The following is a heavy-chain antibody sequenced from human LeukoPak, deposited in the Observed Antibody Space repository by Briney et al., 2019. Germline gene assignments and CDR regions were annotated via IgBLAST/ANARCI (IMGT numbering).Heavy chain of an antibody. J-gene: IGHJ5*02. CDR2: TYYRSKWYN. CDR3: AREVVTMVRGVSINWFGP. D-gene: IGHD3-10*01. Sequence: SQTLSLTCAISGDSVSSNSAAWNWIRQSPSRGLEWLGMTYYRSKWYNDYAVSVESRITINPDTSKNQFSLQLNSVTPEDTAVYYCAREVVTMVRGVSINWFGPWGQGTLVTVSS. V-gene: IGHV6-1*01. CDR1: GDSVSSNSAA.